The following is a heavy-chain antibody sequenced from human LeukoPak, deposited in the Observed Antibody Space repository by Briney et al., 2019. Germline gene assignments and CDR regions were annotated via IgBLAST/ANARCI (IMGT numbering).Heavy chain of an antibody. D-gene: IGHD4-17*01. CDR1: GGSFSSHY. J-gene: IGHJ4*02. CDR3: ARGPTTVTRAFDY. V-gene: IGHV4-59*11. CDR2: IYYSGST. Sequence: PSETLSLTCTVSGGSFSSHYWSWIRQPPGKGLEWIGYIYYSGSTNYNPSLKSRVTISVDRTKNQFSLKLSSVTAADTAVYYCARGPTTVTRAFDYWGQGTLVTVSS.